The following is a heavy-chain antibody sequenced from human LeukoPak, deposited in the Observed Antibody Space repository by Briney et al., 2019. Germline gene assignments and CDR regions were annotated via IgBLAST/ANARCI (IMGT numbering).Heavy chain of an antibody. J-gene: IGHJ4*02. Sequence: PGGSLRLSCAASGFTFSSYAMSWVRQAPGKGLEWVSGINDGGDSTYYADSVKGRFTISRDNSKNTLYLQMDSLRAGDTAVYYCAKDPCSSTTCYASLNYWGQGTLVTVSS. CDR2: INDGGDST. CDR3: AKDPCSSTTCYASLNY. CDR1: GFTFSSYA. V-gene: IGHV3-23*01. D-gene: IGHD2-2*01.